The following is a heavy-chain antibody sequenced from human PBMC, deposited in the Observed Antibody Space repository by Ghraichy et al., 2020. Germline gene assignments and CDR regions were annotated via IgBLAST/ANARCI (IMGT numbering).Heavy chain of an antibody. Sequence: GGSLRLSCAASGFTFSSYWMSWVRQAPGKGLEWVANIKRDGSQKYYVDSVKGRFTISRDNANNSLYLQMNSLRAEDTAVYYCARDGLVAVAGAGGVDYWGQGTLVTVSS. J-gene: IGHJ4*02. D-gene: IGHD6-19*01. CDR2: IKRDGSQK. CDR3: ARDGLVAVAGAGGVDY. V-gene: IGHV3-7*01. CDR1: GFTFSSYW.